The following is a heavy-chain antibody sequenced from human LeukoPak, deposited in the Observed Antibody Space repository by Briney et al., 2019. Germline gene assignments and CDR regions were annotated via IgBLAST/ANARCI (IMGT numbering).Heavy chain of an antibody. CDR3: GQGRRGYDYVTWFDP. D-gene: IGHD5-12*01. V-gene: IGHV4-4*02. Sequence: SGTLSLTCAVSGGSISSGNWWSWVRQPQGKGLEWIGEIYHSGSTNYNPSLKSRVTISVDKSKNPFSLKLSSVTAADTAVYYCGQGRRGYDYVTWFDPWGQGTLVTVSS. J-gene: IGHJ5*02. CDR2: IYHSGST. CDR1: GGSISSGNW.